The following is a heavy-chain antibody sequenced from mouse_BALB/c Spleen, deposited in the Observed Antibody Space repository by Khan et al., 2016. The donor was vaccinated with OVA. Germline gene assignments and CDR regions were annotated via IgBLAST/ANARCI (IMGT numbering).Heavy chain of an antibody. V-gene: IGHV1-63*02. D-gene: IGHD1-1*01. CDR1: GYTFTNYW. CDR3: ARPYYFGTSDATKDG. Sequence: QVRLQQSGAELVRPGTSVKMSCKAAGYTFTNYWIGWINQRPGHGLEWIGDIYPGKGNTNYNEKFKGKATLTADTSSSTAYLQLSSLTSEDSAIYYCARPYYFGTSDATKDGGGRGASVTVSS. J-gene: IGHJ4*01. CDR2: IYPGKGNT.